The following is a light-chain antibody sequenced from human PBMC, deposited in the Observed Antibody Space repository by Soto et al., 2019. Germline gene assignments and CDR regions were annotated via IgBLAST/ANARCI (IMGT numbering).Light chain of an antibody. CDR1: QGIGFNY. CDR2: AAS. J-gene: IGKJ4*01. V-gene: IGKV3-20*01. CDR3: QQYGSPRT. Sequence: EVVLPQSPDTLSLSPGATATLSCRASQGIGFNYLAWYQQKFGQAPRLLIYAASRRATGIPDRFSGSGSGTNFTLTISILEPEDFAVDDCQQYGSPRTFGGGTKVEIK.